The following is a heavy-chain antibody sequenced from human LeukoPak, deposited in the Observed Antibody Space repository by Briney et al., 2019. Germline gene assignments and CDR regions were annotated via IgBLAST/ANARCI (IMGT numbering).Heavy chain of an antibody. CDR3: ARAGYQESREHFDY. D-gene: IGHD2-2*01. CDR1: GFTFSTYG. Sequence: PGGSLRLSCAASGFTFSTYGIHWVRQAPGKGLEWVAVISYDENTKEYADSVKGRFTISRDTSKNTLYLQMNSLRTEDTAVYYCARAGYQESREHFDYWGQGTLVTLSS. J-gene: IGHJ4*02. CDR2: ISYDENTK. V-gene: IGHV3-30*03.